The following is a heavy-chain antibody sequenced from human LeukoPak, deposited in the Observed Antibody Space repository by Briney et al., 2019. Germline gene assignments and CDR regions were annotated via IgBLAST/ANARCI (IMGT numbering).Heavy chain of an antibody. CDR2: IYPGDSDT. CDR1: GYSFTSYW. V-gene: IGHV5-51*01. D-gene: IGHD5-18*01. CDR3: ARLFLGRGWPAQDTAMVPPDY. J-gene: IGHJ4*02. Sequence: GESLKISCQGSGYSFTSYWIGWVRQMPGKGLEWMGIIYPGDSDTRYSPSFQGQVTISADESISTAYLQWSSLKASDTAMYYCARLFLGRGWPAQDTAMVPPDYWGQGTLVTVSS.